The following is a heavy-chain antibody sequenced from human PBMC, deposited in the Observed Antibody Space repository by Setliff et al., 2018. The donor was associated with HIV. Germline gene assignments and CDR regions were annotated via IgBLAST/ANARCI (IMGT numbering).Heavy chain of an antibody. CDR1: GAPFSGFH. V-gene: IGHV4-34*01. D-gene: IGHD4-17*01. Sequence: PSETLSLTCAVYGAPFSGFHWGWIRQSPGKGLEWIGEIDHSGSTKYNPSLKSRVTLSVGTSKNQFSLKIDSVIAADTAVYFCARVGTTVTTRETYKWFDPWGQGTLVTVSS. CDR2: IDHSGST. CDR3: ARVGTTVTTRETYKWFDP. J-gene: IGHJ5*02.